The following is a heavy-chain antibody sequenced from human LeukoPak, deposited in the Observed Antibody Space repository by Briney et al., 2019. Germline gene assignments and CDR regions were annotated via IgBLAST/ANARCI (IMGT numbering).Heavy chain of an antibody. CDR3: ARGGASGSYSHWFDP. V-gene: IGHV4-59*01. J-gene: IGHJ5*02. D-gene: IGHD3-10*01. CDR1: GGSISSYY. Sequence: PSETLSLTCTVSGGSISSYYWNWIRQPPGKGLEWIGYIHYSGSTNYNPSLKSRVTISVDTSKNQFSLKLNSVTAADTAVYYCARGGASGSYSHWFDPWGQGTLVSVSS. CDR2: IHYSGST.